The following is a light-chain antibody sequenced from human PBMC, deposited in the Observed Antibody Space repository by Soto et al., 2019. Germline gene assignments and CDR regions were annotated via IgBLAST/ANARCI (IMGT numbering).Light chain of an antibody. V-gene: IGKV3-15*01. CDR3: QQYNDWPLT. J-gene: IGKJ4*01. CDR1: ESVGSN. Sequence: ILMTQSPATLSVSPGERVTLSFRASESVGSNLAWYQQKPGQSPRLLIQGASTRATDIPARISGSGSGTEFTLSISSLQSEDFAVYYCQQYNDWPLTFGGGTKVDIK. CDR2: GAS.